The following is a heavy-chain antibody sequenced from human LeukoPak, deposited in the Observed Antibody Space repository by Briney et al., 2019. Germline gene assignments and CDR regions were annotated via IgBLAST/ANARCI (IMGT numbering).Heavy chain of an antibody. V-gene: IGHV3-48*03. J-gene: IGHJ4*02. CDR2: ISSSGSPI. CDR3: AREIRPDYYDSIGYYF. D-gene: IGHD3-22*01. Sequence: GGSPRLSCVASGFTFSSYEMNWVRQAPGKGLEWISYISSSGSPIYYADSVKGRFTISRDNAKNSLYLQMISLRAEDTAVYYCAREIRPDYYDSIGYYFGGQGTLVTVSS. CDR1: GFTFSSYE.